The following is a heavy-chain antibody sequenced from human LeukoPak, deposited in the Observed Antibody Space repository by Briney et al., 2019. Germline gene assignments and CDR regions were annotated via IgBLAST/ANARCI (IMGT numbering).Heavy chain of an antibody. Sequence: QPGGSLRLSCAASGFTFSRYWMSWVRQAPVKGLEWVANIKQDGSEVYYVDSVKGRFTISRDNGKNSLFLQMNSLRAEDTAVYYCARMYCSSTSCYTDAFDVWGQGTMVTVSS. CDR2: IKQDGSEV. CDR1: GFTFSRYW. J-gene: IGHJ3*01. CDR3: ARMYCSSTSCYTDAFDV. D-gene: IGHD2-2*02. V-gene: IGHV3-7*01.